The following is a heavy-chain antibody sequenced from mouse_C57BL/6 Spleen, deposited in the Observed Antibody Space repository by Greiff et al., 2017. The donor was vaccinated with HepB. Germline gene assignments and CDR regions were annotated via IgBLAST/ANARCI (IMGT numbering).Heavy chain of an antibody. CDR1: GYTFTDHT. D-gene: IGHD1-1*02. Sequence: VQLQQSDAELVKPGASVKISCKVSGYTFTDHTIHWMKQRPEQGLEWIGYIYPRDGSTKYNEKFKGKATLTADKSSSTAYMQLNSLPSEDSAVYFCARRRGGGPYAMDYWGQGTSVTVSS. J-gene: IGHJ4*01. V-gene: IGHV1-78*01. CDR3: ARRRGGGPYAMDY. CDR2: IYPRDGST.